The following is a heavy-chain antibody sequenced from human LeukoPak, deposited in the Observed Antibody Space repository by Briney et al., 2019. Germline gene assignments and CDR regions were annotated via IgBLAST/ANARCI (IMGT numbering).Heavy chain of an antibody. CDR1: GDSVSSNSAA. V-gene: IGHV6-1*01. Sequence: SQTLSLTCAISGDSVSSNSAAWNWIRQSPSRGLEWLGRTYYRSKWYNDYAVSVKSRITINPDTSKNQFSLQPNSVTPEDTAVYYCARESVAAAGRLYYFDYWGQGTLVTVSS. CDR3: ARESVAAAGRLYYFDY. J-gene: IGHJ4*02. D-gene: IGHD6-13*01. CDR2: TYYRSKWYN.